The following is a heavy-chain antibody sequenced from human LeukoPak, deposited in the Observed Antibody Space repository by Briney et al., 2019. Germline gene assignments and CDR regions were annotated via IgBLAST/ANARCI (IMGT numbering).Heavy chain of an antibody. CDR2: ISAYNGNT. CDR3: ARVDEYSSGWYPRDYYYGMDV. D-gene: IGHD6-19*01. Sequence: ASVKVSCKASGYTFTSYDINWVRQAPGQGLEWMGWISAYNGNTNYAQKLQGRVTMTTDTSTSTAYMELRSLRSDDTAVYYCARVDEYSSGWYPRDYYYGMDVWGQGTTVTVSS. V-gene: IGHV1-18*01. CDR1: GYTFTSYD. J-gene: IGHJ6*02.